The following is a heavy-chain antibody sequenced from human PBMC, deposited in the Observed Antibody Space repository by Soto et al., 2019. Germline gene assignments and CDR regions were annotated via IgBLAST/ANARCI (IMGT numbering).Heavy chain of an antibody. CDR1: GFTFSSYW. Sequence: GGSLILSCAASGFTFSSYWMSWVRQAPGKGLEWVANIKQDGSEKYYVDSVKGRFTISRDNAENSLYLQMNSLRAEDTAVYYCARDGVPGAMMFRPFDYWGQGTLVTVSS. V-gene: IGHV3-7*01. J-gene: IGHJ4*02. D-gene: IGHD2-2*01. CDR2: IKQDGSEK. CDR3: ARDGVPGAMMFRPFDY.